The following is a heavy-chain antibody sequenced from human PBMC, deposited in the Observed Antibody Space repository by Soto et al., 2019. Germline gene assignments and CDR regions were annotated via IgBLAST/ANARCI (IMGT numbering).Heavy chain of an antibody. V-gene: IGHV3-23*01. J-gene: IGHJ4*02. CDR3: ASNGGSSGWYGEDY. D-gene: IGHD6-19*01. Sequence: GGSLRLSCAASGFTFSSYAMSWVRQAPGKGLEWVSAISGSGGSTYYADSVKGRFTISRDNSKNTLYLQMNSLRAEDTAVYYCASNGGSSGWYGEDYWGQGTLVTVSS. CDR2: ISGSGGST. CDR1: GFTFSSYA.